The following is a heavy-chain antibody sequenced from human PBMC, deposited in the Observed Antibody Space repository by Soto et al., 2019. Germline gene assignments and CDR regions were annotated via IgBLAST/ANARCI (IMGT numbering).Heavy chain of an antibody. CDR3: ARPPPDVHTANLVPWFDP. CDR2: ISAYNGNT. CDR1: GYTFTSYG. J-gene: IGHJ5*02. V-gene: IGHV1-18*01. D-gene: IGHD5-18*01. Sequence: ASVKVSCKASGYTFTSYGISWVRQAPGQGLEWMGWISAYNGNTNYAQKLQGRVTMTTDTSTSTAYMELRSLRSDDTAVYYCARPPPDVHTANLVPWFDPWGQGTMDTVSS.